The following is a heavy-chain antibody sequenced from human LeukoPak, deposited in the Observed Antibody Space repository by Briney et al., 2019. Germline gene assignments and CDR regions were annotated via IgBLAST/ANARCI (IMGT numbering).Heavy chain of an antibody. V-gene: IGHV1-2*02. J-gene: IGHJ3*02. D-gene: IGHD1-20*01. CDR2: ISPNSGDT. CDR3: ARGSSVSGTVKSAFEI. CDR1: GYTFTGYY. Sequence: ASVKVSCKASGYTFTGYYIQWVRQAPGQGLERMGWISPNSGDTKYAQKIQDRVTMTRDTSISTAYMELSRLGSDDTAVYYCARGSSVSGTVKSAFEIWGQGTMVTVSS.